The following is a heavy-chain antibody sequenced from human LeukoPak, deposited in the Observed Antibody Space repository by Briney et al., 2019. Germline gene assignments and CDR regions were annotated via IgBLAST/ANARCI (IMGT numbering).Heavy chain of an antibody. V-gene: IGHV3-33*01. Sequence: GSLRLSCAASGFTFSSYGMHWVRQAPGKGLEWVAVIWYDGSNKYYADSVKGRFTISRDNSKNTLYLQMNSLRAEDTAVYYCARDAPSRVTIFGVVTNYYYYGMDVWGQGTTVTVSS. CDR3: ARDAPSRVTIFGVVTNYYYYGMDV. J-gene: IGHJ6*02. CDR1: GFTFSSYG. D-gene: IGHD3-3*01. CDR2: IWYDGSNK.